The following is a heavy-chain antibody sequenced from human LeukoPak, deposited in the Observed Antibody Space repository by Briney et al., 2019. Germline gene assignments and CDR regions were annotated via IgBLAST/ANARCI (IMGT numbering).Heavy chain of an antibody. CDR1: GFTFGNYW. D-gene: IGHD1-1*01. Sequence: GGSLRLSCVASGFTFGNYWMSWVRQAPGKGLEWVANIKQDGSEKYYVDSVKGRFTISRDNAKNSLFLQMNSLKVQDTAAYYCARDSLERPQGSSWFDPWGQGTLATVSS. V-gene: IGHV3-7*03. CDR2: IKQDGSEK. J-gene: IGHJ5*02. CDR3: ARDSLERPQGSSWFDP.